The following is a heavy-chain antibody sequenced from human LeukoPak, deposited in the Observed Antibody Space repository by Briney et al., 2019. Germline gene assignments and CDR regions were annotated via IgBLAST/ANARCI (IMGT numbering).Heavy chain of an antibody. D-gene: IGHD6-19*01. Sequence: GASVKVSCKASGYTFTSYDINWVRQATGQGLEWMGWMNSNSGNTGYAQKFQGRVTMTRNTSISTAYMELSSLRSEDTAVYYCARVRSQWLVRPLYYWGQGTLVTVSS. CDR2: MNSNSGNT. CDR1: GYTFTSYD. J-gene: IGHJ4*02. CDR3: ARVRSQWLVRPLYY. V-gene: IGHV1-8*01.